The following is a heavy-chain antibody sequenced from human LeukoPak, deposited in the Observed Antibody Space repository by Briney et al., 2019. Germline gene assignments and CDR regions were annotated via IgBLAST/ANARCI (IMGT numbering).Heavy chain of an antibody. V-gene: IGHV3-21*01. CDR3: ARDSIALHCSGGSCAEDY. Sequence: GGSLRLSCAASGFTFSSYSMNWVRQAPGKGLEWVSSISSSSSYIYYADSVKGRFTISRDNAKNSLYLQMNSLRAEDTAVYYCARDSIALHCSGGSCAEDYWGQGTLVTVSS. CDR2: ISSSSSYI. J-gene: IGHJ4*02. CDR1: GFTFSSYS. D-gene: IGHD2-15*01.